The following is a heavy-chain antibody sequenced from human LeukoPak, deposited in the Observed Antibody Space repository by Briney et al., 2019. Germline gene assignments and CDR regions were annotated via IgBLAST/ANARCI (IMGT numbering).Heavy chain of an antibody. Sequence: AETLPLTCTVSGGSISSAGHYWGWIRQPPGKGLEWIGSMHYSGSTYYNPSLKSRVTISVDTSKNQFSLKLHSMTAADSAVYYCARATVGTVEFDQWGQGTLVTVSS. CDR3: ARATVGTVEFDQ. J-gene: IGHJ4*02. CDR2: MHYSGST. D-gene: IGHD5-12*01. V-gene: IGHV4-39*07. CDR1: GGSISSAGHY.